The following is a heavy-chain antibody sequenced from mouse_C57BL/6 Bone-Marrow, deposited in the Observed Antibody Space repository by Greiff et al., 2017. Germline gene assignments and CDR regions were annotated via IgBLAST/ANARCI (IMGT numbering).Heavy chain of an antibody. CDR1: GFTFTGYY. J-gene: IGHJ2*01. CDR3: ARNWEGDY. V-gene: IGHV7-3*01. CDR2: IRNKANGYTT. Sequence: VQLKESGGGLVQPGGSLSLSCAASGFTFTGYYMSWVRQPPGKGLEWVGFIRNKANGYTTEYSASVKGRFTISRDNSQSILYLQMNALRAEDSATYYCARNWEGDYWGQGTTLTVSS. D-gene: IGHD4-1*01.